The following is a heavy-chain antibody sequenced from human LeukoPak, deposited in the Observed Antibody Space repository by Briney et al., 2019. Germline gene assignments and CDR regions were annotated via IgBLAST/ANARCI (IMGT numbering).Heavy chain of an antibody. Sequence: GGSLRLSCAASGFTFSSFEMNWVRQAPGKGLEWVAFIRYDGSNKYYADSVKGRFTISRDNSKNTLYLQMNSLRAEDTAVYYCARELLWFGELSDPYYWGQGTLVTVSS. CDR1: GFTFSSFE. D-gene: IGHD3-10*01. CDR2: IRYDGSNK. CDR3: ARELLWFGELSDPYY. V-gene: IGHV3-30*02. J-gene: IGHJ4*02.